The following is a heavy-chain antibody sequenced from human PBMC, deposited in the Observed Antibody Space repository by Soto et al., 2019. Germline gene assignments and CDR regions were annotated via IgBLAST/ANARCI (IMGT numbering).Heavy chain of an antibody. J-gene: IGHJ6*02. CDR2: IIPIFGTA. CDR1: GVTFSKFI. Sequence: QVQLEQSGGEVKKPGSSVKVSCKASGVTFSKFIMTWVRQAPGLGLEWVGGIIPIFGTANYAQKFQGRVTITADESTSRSYLEVSNLRSEDTAVYYCAKVRYSSPMGYYYGMDVWGQGTAVTVSS. V-gene: IGHV1-69*01. CDR3: AKVRYSSPMGYYYGMDV. D-gene: IGHD6-19*01.